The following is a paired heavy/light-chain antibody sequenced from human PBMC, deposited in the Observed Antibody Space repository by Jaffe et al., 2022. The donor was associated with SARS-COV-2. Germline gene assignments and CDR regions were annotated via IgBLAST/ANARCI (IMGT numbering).Heavy chain of an antibody. V-gene: IGHV1-2*02. CDR3: AREQNVAAAGIGEENDY. CDR1: GYSFPGYY. D-gene: IGHD6-13*01. Sequence: QVQLVQSGAEVKKPGASVKVSCKASGYSFPGYYMHWVRQAPGQGLEWMGWINPNSGGTKYAQKFQGRVTMTRDTSINTAYMELSRLKSDDTAVYYCAREQNVAAAGIGEENDYWGQGTLVTVSS. CDR2: INPNSGGT. J-gene: IGHJ4*02.
Light chain of an antibody. CDR1: QSVSSRY. CDR2: GTS. CDR3: QQYAISPRT. Sequence: EIVLTQSPGTLSLSPGERGTLSCRASQSVSSRYLAWFQQKPGQAPRLLIYGTSSRATGIPDRFSGSGSGTDFTLTISRLEPEDFAVYYCQQYAISPRTFGHGTKVEI. V-gene: IGKV3-20*01. J-gene: IGKJ1*01.